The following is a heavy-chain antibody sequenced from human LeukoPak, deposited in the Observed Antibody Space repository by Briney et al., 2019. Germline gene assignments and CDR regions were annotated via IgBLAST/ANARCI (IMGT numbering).Heavy chain of an antibody. V-gene: IGHV3-53*01. CDR2: IYSGGST. Sequence: GGSLSLSCAASGFTVSDNYMSWVRQAPGKGLEWVSVIYSGGSTYYADSVKGRLTISRDNSKNTLYLQMSSLRAEDTAVYYCARRRGYSYGFDYWGQGTLVTVSS. CDR1: GFTVSDNY. D-gene: IGHD5-18*01. CDR3: ARRRGYSYGFDY. J-gene: IGHJ4*02.